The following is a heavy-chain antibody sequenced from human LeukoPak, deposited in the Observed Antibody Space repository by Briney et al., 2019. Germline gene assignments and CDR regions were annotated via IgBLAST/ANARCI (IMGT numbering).Heavy chain of an antibody. J-gene: IGHJ5*02. CDR3: ATQGGRYFDWLFNWFDP. CDR2: ISGDGGST. CDR1: GFTFDDYA. D-gene: IGHD3-9*01. Sequence: GGSLRLSCAASGFTFDDYAMHWVRHAPGKGLEWVSLISGDGGSTYYADSVKGRFTISRDNSKNSLYLQMNSLRTEDTALYYCATQGGRYFDWLFNWFDPWGQGTLVTVSS. V-gene: IGHV3-43*02.